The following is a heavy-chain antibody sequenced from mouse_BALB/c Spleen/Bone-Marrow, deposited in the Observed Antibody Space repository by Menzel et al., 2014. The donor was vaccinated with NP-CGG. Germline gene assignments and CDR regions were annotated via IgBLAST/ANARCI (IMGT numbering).Heavy chain of an antibody. Sequence: VQLQQSGAELMKPGASVKISCKVTGYTFSSYWIEWVNQRPGHGLEWIGEILPGSGSTNYNEKFRSKATFTTDTSSKTAYKQLSSLTSEDSAVYYCARGGGKGNWYFDVWGAGTTVTVSS. V-gene: IGHV1-9*01. CDR1: GYTFSSYW. J-gene: IGHJ1*01. CDR3: ARGGGKGNWYFDV. D-gene: IGHD1-1*02. CDR2: ILPGSGST.